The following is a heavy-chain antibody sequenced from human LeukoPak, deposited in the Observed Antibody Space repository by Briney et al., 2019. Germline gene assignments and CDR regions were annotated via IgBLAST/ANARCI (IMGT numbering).Heavy chain of an antibody. CDR1: GGSISSGSYY. Sequence: PSQTLSLTCTVSGGSISSGSYYWSWIRQPAGKGLEWIGRIYTSGSTNYNPSLKSRVTISVDTSKNQFSLKLSSVTAADTAVYYCARGLYGDYVLFQLGGPPNWFDPWGQGTLVTVSS. CDR2: IYTSGST. J-gene: IGHJ5*02. CDR3: ARGLYGDYVLFQLGGPPNWFDP. V-gene: IGHV4-61*02. D-gene: IGHD4-17*01.